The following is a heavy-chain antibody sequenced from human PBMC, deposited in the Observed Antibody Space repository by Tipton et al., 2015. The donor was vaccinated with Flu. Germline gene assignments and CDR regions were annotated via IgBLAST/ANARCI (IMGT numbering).Heavy chain of an antibody. V-gene: IGHV4-34*01. D-gene: IGHD2-15*01. CDR1: GGSFSGYY. CDR2: IHHSGTT. Sequence: TLSLTCAVSGGSFSGYYWSWIRQPPGKGLEGIGEIHHSGTTNYNPSLKSRVTISVDTSKNQFSLNLTSVTAADTAVYYCAREVVAARNWFDPWGQGTLVTVSS. J-gene: IGHJ5*02. CDR3: AREVVAARNWFDP.